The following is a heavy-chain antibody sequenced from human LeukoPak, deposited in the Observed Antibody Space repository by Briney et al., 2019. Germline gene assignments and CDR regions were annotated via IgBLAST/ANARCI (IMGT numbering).Heavy chain of an antibody. V-gene: IGHV3-15*01. CDR3: TTDPVGIYDADY. J-gene: IGHJ4*02. Sequence: GGSLRLSCSVSGMTFTNAWMTWVRQAPGKGLEWVARIKSKVRGETSDYAAPVKGRFTISRDDSEKKLYLQMNNLKSEDTALYYCTTDPVGIYDADYWGQGTLVTVSS. CDR1: GMTFTNAW. D-gene: IGHD3-10*01. CDR2: IKSKVRGETS.